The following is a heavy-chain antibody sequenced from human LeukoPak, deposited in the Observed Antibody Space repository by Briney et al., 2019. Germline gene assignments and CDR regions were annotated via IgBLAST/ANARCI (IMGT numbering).Heavy chain of an antibody. CDR3: ARQNLGWSPAEY. CDR2: INPNSGGT. CDR1: GYTFTGYY. Sequence: ASVKVSCKASGYTFTGYYMHWVRQAPGQGLEWMGWINPNSGGTNYAQKFQGRVTMTRDTSISTAYMELSRLRSDDTAVYYCARQNLGWSPAEYWGQGTLVTVSS. V-gene: IGHV1-2*02. D-gene: IGHD6-19*01. J-gene: IGHJ4*02.